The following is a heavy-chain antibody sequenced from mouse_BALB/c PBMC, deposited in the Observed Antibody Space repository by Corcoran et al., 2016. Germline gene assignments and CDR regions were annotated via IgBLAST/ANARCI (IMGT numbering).Heavy chain of an antibody. CDR1: GFNIKDYY. D-gene: IGHD2-1*01. V-gene: IGHV14-1*02. J-gene: IGHJ3*01. CDR2: LDPENGNT. Sequence: EVQLQQSGAELVRPGALVKLSCKASGFNIKDYYMHWVKQRPEQGLEWIGWLDPENGNTIYDPKFQGKASITADTSSNTAYLQLSSLTSEDTAVYYCALYGSWFAYWGQGTLVTVSA. CDR3: ALYGSWFAY.